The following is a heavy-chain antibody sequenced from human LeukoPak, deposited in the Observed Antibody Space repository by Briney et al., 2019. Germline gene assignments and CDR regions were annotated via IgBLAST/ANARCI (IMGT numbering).Heavy chain of an antibody. D-gene: IGHD3-22*01. CDR1: GFNFSIYS. V-gene: IGHV3-21*01. CDR2: ISSSSSYI. Sequence: GGSLRLSCAASGFNFSIYSMNWVRQAPGKGLEWVSSISSSSSYIYYADSVKGRFTISRDNAKNSLYLQMNSLRAEDTAVYYCARSRYYYDSSGYPHYFDYWGQGTLVTVSS. J-gene: IGHJ4*02. CDR3: ARSRYYYDSSGYPHYFDY.